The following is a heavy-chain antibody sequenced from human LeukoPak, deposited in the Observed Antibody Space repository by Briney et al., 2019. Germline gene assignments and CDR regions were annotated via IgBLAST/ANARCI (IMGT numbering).Heavy chain of an antibody. CDR2: IIPIFGTA. CDR3: ASLAVAGPPTAYYYMDV. Sequence: SVKVSCTASGGTFSSYAISWVRRAPGQGLEWMGGIIPIFGTANYAQKFQGRVTITADESTSTAYMKLSSLRSEDTAVYYCASLAVAGPPTAYYYMDVWGKGTTVTISS. CDR1: GGTFSSYA. J-gene: IGHJ6*03. V-gene: IGHV1-69*13. D-gene: IGHD6-19*01.